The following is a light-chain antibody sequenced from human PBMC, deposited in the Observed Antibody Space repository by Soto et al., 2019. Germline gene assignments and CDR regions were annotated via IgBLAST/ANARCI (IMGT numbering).Light chain of an antibody. CDR1: SSDVGGYNY. V-gene: IGLV2-14*01. CDR3: SSYTSSSTRV. CDR2: DVS. J-gene: IGLJ1*01. Sequence: QSVLTQPASVSGSPGQSITISCTGTSSDVGGYNYVSWYQQHPGKAPKLMIYDVSNRPSGVSNRFSGSESGNTASLTISGLQAEDEADYYCSSYTSSSTRVFGTGTKVTVL.